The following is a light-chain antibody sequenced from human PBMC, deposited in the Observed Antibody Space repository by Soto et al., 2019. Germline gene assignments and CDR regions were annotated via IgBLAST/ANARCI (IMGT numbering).Light chain of an antibody. CDR2: GNN. Sequence: QSVLTQPPSASGTPGQRVTISCSGSSSNIGSNTVNWYQQLPGTAPKLLIYGNNQRPSGVLDRFSGSKSGTSASLAISGLQSEDEADYYCAAWDDILTDPVVFGGGTKLTVL. J-gene: IGLJ2*01. CDR3: AAWDDILTDPVV. V-gene: IGLV1-44*01. CDR1: SSNIGSNT.